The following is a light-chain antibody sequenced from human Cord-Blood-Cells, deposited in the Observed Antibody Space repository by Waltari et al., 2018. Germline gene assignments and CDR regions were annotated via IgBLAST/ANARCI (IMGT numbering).Light chain of an antibody. V-gene: IGLV2-14*03. CDR1: SSDVCGYNY. CDR2: DVS. J-gene: IGLJ3*02. CDR3: SSYTSSSTWV. Sequence: QSALTQPASVSGSPGQSITISCTGTSSDVCGYNYVSWYQHHPGKAPKLMIYDVSKRPSGVSNRFSGSKSGNTASLTISGLQAEDEADYYCSSYTSSSTWVFGGGTKLTVL.